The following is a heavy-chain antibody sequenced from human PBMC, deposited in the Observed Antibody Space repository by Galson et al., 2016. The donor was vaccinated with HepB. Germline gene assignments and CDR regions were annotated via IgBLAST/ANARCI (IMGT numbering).Heavy chain of an antibody. CDR1: GDSISRTW. CDR2: MYHSGLS. V-gene: IGHV4-4*02. J-gene: IGHJ4*02. CDR3: VRHSGYQFDL. Sequence: SETLSLTCAVSGDSISRTWWSWVRQPPGKGLEWIGEMYHSGLSNYNPSLKSRVSTSIDTSRNQLSLRLSFVTDADTAVYYCVRHSGYQFDLWGQGTLVTVSS. D-gene: IGHD5-12*01.